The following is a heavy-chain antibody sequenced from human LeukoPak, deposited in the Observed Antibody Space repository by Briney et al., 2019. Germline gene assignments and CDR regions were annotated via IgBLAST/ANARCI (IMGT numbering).Heavy chain of an antibody. CDR3: ARDKGRDGYTAFDY. J-gene: IGHJ4*02. Sequence: GASVKASCKASGYSFTTCDINWVRQATGQGLEWMGRINPNSGDTNYAQKFQGRVTITRDTSISTAYMELSRLRSDDTAVYYCARDKGRDGYTAFDYWGQGTLVTVSS. V-gene: IGHV1-2*06. CDR1: GYSFTTCD. D-gene: IGHD5-24*01. CDR2: INPNSGDT.